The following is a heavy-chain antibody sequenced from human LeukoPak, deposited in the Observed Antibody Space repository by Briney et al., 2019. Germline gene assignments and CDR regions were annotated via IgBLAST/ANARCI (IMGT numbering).Heavy chain of an antibody. J-gene: IGHJ5*02. D-gene: IGHD2-2*01. CDR1: GGSISSYY. CDR3: ARADIVVVPAAQGWFDP. Sequence: KPSETLSLTCTVSGGSISSYYWSWIRQPPGKGLEWIGYIYYSGSTNYNPSLKSRVTISVDTSKNQFSLKLSSVTAADTAVYYCARADIVVVPAAQGWFDPWGQGTLVTVSS. CDR2: IYYSGST. V-gene: IGHV4-59*12.